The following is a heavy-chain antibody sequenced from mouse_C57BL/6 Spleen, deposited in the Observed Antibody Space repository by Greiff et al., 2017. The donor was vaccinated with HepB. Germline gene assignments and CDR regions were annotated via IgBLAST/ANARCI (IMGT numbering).Heavy chain of an antibody. D-gene: IGHD2-4*01. CDR2: INPYNGGT. Sequence: EVKLQESGPVLVKPGASVKMSCKASGYTFTDYYMNWVKQSHGKSLEWIGVINPYNGGTSYNQKFKGKATLTVDKSSSTAYMELNSLTSEDSAVYYCARGGLPYFDYWGQGTTLTVSS. CDR1: GYTFTDYY. J-gene: IGHJ2*01. V-gene: IGHV1-19*01. CDR3: ARGGLPYFDY.